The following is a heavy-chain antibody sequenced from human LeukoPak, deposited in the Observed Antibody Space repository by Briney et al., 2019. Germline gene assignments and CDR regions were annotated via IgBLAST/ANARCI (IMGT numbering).Heavy chain of an antibody. CDR1: GGTFSSYA. CDR2: IIPILGIA. V-gene: IGHV1-69*04. CDR3: ARANCSGGSCYDAFDI. J-gene: IGHJ3*02. D-gene: IGHD2-15*01. Sequence: GVSVKVSCKASGGTFSSYAISWVRQAPGQGLEWMGRIIPILGIANYAQKFQGRVTITADKSTSTAYMELSSLRSEDTAVYYCARANCSGGSCYDAFDIWGQGTMVTVSS.